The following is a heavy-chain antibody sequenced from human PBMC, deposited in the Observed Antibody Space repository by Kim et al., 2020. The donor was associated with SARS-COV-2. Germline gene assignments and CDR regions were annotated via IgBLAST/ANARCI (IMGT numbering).Heavy chain of an antibody. V-gene: IGHV4-34*01. J-gene: IGHJ5*02. Sequence: SETLSLTCAVYGGSFSGYYWSWIRQPPGKGLEWIGEINHSGSTNYNPSLKSRVTISVDTSKNQFSLKLSSVTAADTAVYYCAAESQRGIQGWFDPWGQGTLVTVSS. CDR1: GGSFSGYY. D-gene: IGHD6-13*01. CDR2: INHSGST. CDR3: AAESQRGIQGWFDP.